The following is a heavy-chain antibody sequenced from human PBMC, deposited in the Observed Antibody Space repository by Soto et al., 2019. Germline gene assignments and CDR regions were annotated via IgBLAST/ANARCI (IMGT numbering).Heavy chain of an antibody. CDR3: AIVRVADSSLDH. Sequence: GSLRLSCVGSGFIFSNYGMHWVRQAPGKGLEWVAFISYDGSDILYADSVKGRFTISRDNSKSTLFLHMNRPTAEDTAIYFCAIVRVADSSLDHWGQGTLVTVSS. CDR1: GFIFSNYG. J-gene: IGHJ4*02. D-gene: IGHD3-10*02. CDR2: ISYDGSDI. V-gene: IGHV3-30*03.